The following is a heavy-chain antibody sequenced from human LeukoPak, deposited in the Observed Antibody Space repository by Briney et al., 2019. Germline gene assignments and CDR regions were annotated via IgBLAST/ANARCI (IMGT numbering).Heavy chain of an antibody. CDR3: AGLGSTVKGRIDP. Sequence: ASVKVSCKVSRYHFTDYHVHWVRQAPGQGLEWVGRISTDSGDTIYAPKFQGRVAVTRDTSINTAYMELSRLTSDDAAVYYCAGLGSTVKGRIDPWGQGTPVTVSS. V-gene: IGHV1-2*02. CDR1: RYHFTDYH. CDR2: ISTDSGDT. J-gene: IGHJ5*02. D-gene: IGHD5/OR15-5a*01.